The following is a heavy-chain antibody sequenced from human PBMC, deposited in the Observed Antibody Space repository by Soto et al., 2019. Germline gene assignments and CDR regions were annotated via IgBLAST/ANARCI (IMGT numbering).Heavy chain of an antibody. CDR2: IIPIFGTA. J-gene: IGHJ6*01. D-gene: IGHD2-15*01. Sequence: QVQLVQSGAEVKKPGSSVKVSCKASGGTFSSYAISWVRQAPGQGLEWMGGIIPIFGTANYAQKFQGRVTITADESTSTAYMELISLRFEDTAVYYCAEAHCSGGSCYSGLKYYYYGMDVWGQGTTVTVSS. V-gene: IGHV1-69*01. CDR3: AEAHCSGGSCYSGLKYYYYGMDV. CDR1: GGTFSSYA.